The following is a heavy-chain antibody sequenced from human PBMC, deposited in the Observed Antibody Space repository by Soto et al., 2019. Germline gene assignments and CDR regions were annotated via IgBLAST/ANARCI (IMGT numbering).Heavy chain of an antibody. CDR3: ATSGMLGYCSGGSCIKYYYYGMDV. CDR1: GYSFTSYW. CDR2: IYPGDSDT. Sequence: PGESLKISCKGSGYSFTSYWIGWVRQMPGKGLEWMGIIYPGDSDTRYSPSFQGQVTISADKSISTAYLQWSSLKASDTAMYYCATSGMLGYCSGGSCIKYYYYGMDVWGQGTTVTVSS. J-gene: IGHJ6*02. D-gene: IGHD2-15*01. V-gene: IGHV5-51*01.